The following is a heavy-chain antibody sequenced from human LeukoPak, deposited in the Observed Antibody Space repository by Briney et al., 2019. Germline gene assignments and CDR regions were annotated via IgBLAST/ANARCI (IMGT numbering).Heavy chain of an antibody. CDR3: ARDLWFGESSYGMDV. Sequence: ASVKVSCKASGCTFTSYYMHWVRQAPGQGLEWMGIINPSGGSTSYAQKFQGRVTMTRDTSTSTVDMELSSLRSEDTAVYYCARDLWFGESSYGMDVWGKGTTVTVSS. D-gene: IGHD3-10*01. V-gene: IGHV1-46*01. J-gene: IGHJ6*04. CDR2: INPSGGST. CDR1: GCTFTSYY.